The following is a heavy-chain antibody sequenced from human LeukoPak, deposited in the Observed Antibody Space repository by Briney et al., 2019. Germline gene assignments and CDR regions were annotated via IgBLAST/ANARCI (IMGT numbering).Heavy chain of an antibody. J-gene: IGHJ6*02. D-gene: IGHD6-19*01. V-gene: IGHV3-23*01. Sequence: GGSLRLSCAASGFIFNSYAMSWVRQAPGKGLEWVSAIGGSDGSTYYADSVKGRFTISRDNSKNTLYLQMNSLRGEGTAVYYCAKDHSSAWDYFYYGMNVWGQGTTVTVSS. CDR3: AKDHSSAWDYFYYGMNV. CDR2: IGGSDGST. CDR1: GFIFNSYA.